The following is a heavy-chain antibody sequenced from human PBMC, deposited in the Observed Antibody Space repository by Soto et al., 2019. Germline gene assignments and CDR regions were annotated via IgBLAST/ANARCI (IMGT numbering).Heavy chain of an antibody. CDR1: GFTFDDYT. CDR2: ISWDGGST. J-gene: IGHJ6*02. V-gene: IGHV3-43*01. Sequence: GGSLRLSCAASGFTFDDYTMHWVRQAPGKGLEWVSLISWDGGSTYYADSVKGRFTISRDNSKNSLYLQMNSLRTEDTALYYCAKDITFMAPPKYYYYGMDVWGQGTTVPVSS. D-gene: IGHD3-3*02. CDR3: AKDITFMAPPKYYYYGMDV.